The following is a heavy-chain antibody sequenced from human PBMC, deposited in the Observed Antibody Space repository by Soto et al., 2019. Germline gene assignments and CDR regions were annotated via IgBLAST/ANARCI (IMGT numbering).Heavy chain of an antibody. D-gene: IGHD3-3*01. CDR2: IKQDGSEK. V-gene: IGHV3-7*01. CDR3: GSGAYNFWSGYYTSYYYYYLDV. CDR1: GFTFSSYW. J-gene: IGHJ6*03. Sequence: EVQLVESGGGLVQPGGSLRLSCAASGFTFSSYWMSWVRQAPGKGLEWVANIKQDGSEKYYVDSVKGRFTISRDNAKNSLYLQMNSLRADDTAVYYCGSGAYNFWSGYYTSYYYYYLDVWGKSTTVTASS.